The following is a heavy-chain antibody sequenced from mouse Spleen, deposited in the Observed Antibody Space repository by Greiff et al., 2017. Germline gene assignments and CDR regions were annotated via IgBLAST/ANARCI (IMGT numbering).Heavy chain of an antibody. CDR3: ARFWALWLRLDFDY. J-gene: IGHJ2*01. Sequence: VQLKQSGPELVNPGASVQMSCKASGYTFTDYNMHWVKQRHGKRLDWFGYIKPNNGGTRYNPELKGKATLTVHKSSSTAYMQLRSLTSEDSAVYYCARFWALWLRLDFDYWGQGTTLTVSS. CDR1: GYTFTDYN. V-gene: IGHV1-22*01. D-gene: IGHD2-2*01. CDR2: IKPNNGGT.